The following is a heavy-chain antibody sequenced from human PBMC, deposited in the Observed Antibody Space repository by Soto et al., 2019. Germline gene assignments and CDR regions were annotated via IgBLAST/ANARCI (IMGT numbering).Heavy chain of an antibody. Sequence: GGSLRLSCAASGFTFSSYAMHWVRQAPGKGLEWVAVISYDGSNKYYADSVKGRFTISRDNSKNTLYLQMNSLRAEDTAVYYCARDPSNYFDYWSQGTLVTVSS. D-gene: IGHD6-6*01. J-gene: IGHJ4*02. V-gene: IGHV3-30-3*01. CDR1: GFTFSSYA. CDR2: ISYDGSNK. CDR3: ARDPSNYFDY.